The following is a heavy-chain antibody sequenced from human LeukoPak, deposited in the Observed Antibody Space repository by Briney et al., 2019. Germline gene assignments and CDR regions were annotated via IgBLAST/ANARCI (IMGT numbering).Heavy chain of an antibody. CDR2: ISAYNGNT. CDR1: GYTFTSYG. Sequence: GASVKVSCKASGYTFTSYGISWGRQAPGQGLEWMGWISAYNGNTNYAQKLQGRVTMTTDTSTSTAYMELRSLRSDDTAVYYCARDMVRGVITPSDAFDIWGQGTMVTVSS. J-gene: IGHJ3*02. CDR3: ARDMVRGVITPSDAFDI. V-gene: IGHV1-18*01. D-gene: IGHD3-10*01.